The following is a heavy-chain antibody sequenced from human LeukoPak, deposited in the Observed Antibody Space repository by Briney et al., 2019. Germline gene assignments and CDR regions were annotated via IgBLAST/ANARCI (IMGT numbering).Heavy chain of an antibody. D-gene: IGHD7-27*01. CDR2: ISGSGDST. J-gene: IGHJ4*02. CDR1: GFTFSSYA. CDR3: AKKVPANWGSYFDY. Sequence: PGGSLRLSCAAPGFTFSSYAMSWVRQAPGKGLEWVSAISGSGDSTYSTDSVKGRFTISRDNSKNTLYLQMNSLRAEDTAVYYCAKKVPANWGSYFDYWGQGTLVTVSS. V-gene: IGHV3-23*01.